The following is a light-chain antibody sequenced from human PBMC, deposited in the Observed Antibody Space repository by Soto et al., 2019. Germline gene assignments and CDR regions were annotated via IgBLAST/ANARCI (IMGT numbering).Light chain of an antibody. V-gene: IGLV1-40*01. Sequence: QSALTQPPSVSGAPGQRVTISCTGSSSNIGAGYDVQWYQQLPGAAPRLLIFGNTNRPSGVPDRFSGSRSGTSASLAISGLQAEAEADYYCQSYDISLSVSVVFGGGTKVTVL. J-gene: IGLJ2*01. CDR2: GNT. CDR1: SSNIGAGYD. CDR3: QSYDISLSVSVV.